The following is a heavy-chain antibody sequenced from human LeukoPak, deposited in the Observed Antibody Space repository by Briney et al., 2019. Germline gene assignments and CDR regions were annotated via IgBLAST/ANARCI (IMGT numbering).Heavy chain of an antibody. CDR3: AKDWLGLGELSYPFDY. CDR2: IKQDGSEK. D-gene: IGHD3-16*02. V-gene: IGHV3-7*03. CDR1: GFTFSSYW. Sequence: GGSLRLSCAASGFTFSSYWMSWVRQAPGKGLEWVANIKQDGSEKYYVDSVKGRFTISRDNAKNSLYLQMNSLRAEDTAVYYCAKDWLGLGELSYPFDYWGQGTLVTVSS. J-gene: IGHJ4*02.